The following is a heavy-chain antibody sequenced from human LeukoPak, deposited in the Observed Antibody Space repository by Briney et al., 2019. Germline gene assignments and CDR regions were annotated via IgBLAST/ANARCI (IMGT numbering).Heavy chain of an antibody. V-gene: IGHV1-69*04. CDR2: IIPILGIA. D-gene: IGHD6-13*01. CDR3: AREGRQQQLVDN. CDR1: GGTFSSYA. J-gene: IGHJ4*02. Sequence: SVKVSCKASGGTFSSYAISWVRQAPGQGLEWMGRIIPILGIANYAQKFQGRVTITADKSTSTAYMELSSLRSEDTAAYYCAREGRQQQLVDNWGQGTLVTVSS.